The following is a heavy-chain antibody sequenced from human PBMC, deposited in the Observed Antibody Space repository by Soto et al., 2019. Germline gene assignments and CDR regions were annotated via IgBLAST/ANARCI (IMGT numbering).Heavy chain of an antibody. V-gene: IGHV3-21*01. D-gene: IGHD6-13*01. Sequence: EVQLVESGGGLVKPGGSLRLSCAASGFTFSNSIINWVRQAPGQGLEWVSSISGSSDFLYYADSVKGRFTISRDTATNSLYLQMNSLRAEGTAVYYCATSTWYAFDIWGQGTMVTVSS. CDR2: ISGSSDFL. CDR3: ATSTWYAFDI. CDR1: GFTFSNSI. J-gene: IGHJ3*02.